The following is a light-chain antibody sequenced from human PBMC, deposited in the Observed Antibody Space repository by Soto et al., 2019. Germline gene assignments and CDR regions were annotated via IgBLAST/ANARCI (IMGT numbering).Light chain of an antibody. V-gene: IGKV1-5*03. CDR2: KAS. J-gene: IGKJ2*01. CDR1: QGISPW. Sequence: DIQMTQSPSTLSASVGDRVTITCRASQGISPWLAWYQQKPGKAPKILIYKASSLESGVPSRFSGGDSGTEFTLTISSLQPDDFATYYCQQYKTYSRTFGQGTKLEIK. CDR3: QQYKTYSRT.